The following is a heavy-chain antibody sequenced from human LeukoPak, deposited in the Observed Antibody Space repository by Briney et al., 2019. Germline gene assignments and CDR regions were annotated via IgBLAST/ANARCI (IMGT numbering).Heavy chain of an antibody. J-gene: IGHJ6*03. CDR1: GYTFTGYY. CDR2: INPNTAGT. V-gene: IGHV1-2*02. Sequence: ASVKVSCKASGYTFTGYYFHWVRQAPGQGLEWMGWINPNTAGTNYAQKFLGGVTLTWDTSISTAYMELNRLTSDDTAVYYCATSAGDYRAGHYYYMGVWGKGASVTVSS. D-gene: IGHD4-11*01. CDR3: ATSAGDYRAGHYYYMGV.